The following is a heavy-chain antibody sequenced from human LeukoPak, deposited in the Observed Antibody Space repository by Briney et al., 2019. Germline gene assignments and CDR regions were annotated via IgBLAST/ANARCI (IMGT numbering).Heavy chain of an antibody. D-gene: IGHD2-21*01. CDR2: ISSSSSYI. Sequence: GRSLRLSCAASGFTFSSYSMNWVCHAPGKGLEWVSSISSSSSYIYYADSVKGRFTISRDNAKNSLYLHMNSLRAEDTAVYYCARDGGVNYWGQGTLVTVSS. CDR1: GFTFSSYS. CDR3: ARDGGVNY. J-gene: IGHJ4*02. V-gene: IGHV3-21*01.